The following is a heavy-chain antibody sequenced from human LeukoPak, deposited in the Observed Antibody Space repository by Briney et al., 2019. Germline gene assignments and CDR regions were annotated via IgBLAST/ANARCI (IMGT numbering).Heavy chain of an antibody. V-gene: IGHV3-7*01. CDR3: ARSLWPEDY. CDR1: GFAFSSYW. J-gene: IGHJ4*02. CDR2: INQDGNSQ. D-gene: IGHD2-21*01. Sequence: GGSLRLSCEASGFAFSSYWASWLRQAPGKGLEWVANINQDGNSQNYVDSVRGRFTISKDNAKNSVYLQMNSLRAGDTAVYYCARSLWPEDYWGQGILVTVSS.